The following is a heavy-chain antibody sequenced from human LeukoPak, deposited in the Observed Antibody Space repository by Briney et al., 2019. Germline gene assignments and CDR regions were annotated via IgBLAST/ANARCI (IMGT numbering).Heavy chain of an antibody. J-gene: IGHJ4*02. V-gene: IGHV3-30*02. D-gene: IGHD2-15*01. CDR2: IRYDGSNK. CDR1: GFTFSSYG. CDR3: AKQARSVAYSRPDHY. Sequence: GGSLRLSCAASGFTFSSYGMHWVRQAPGKGLEWVAFIRYDGSNKYYADSVKGRFTISRDNSKNTLYLQMNSLRAEDTAVYYCAKQARSVAYSRPDHYWGQGTLVTVSS.